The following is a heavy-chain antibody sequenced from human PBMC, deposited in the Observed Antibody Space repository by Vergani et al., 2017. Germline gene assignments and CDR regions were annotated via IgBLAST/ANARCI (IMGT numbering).Heavy chain of an antibody. Sequence: QVQLQESGPGLVKPSETLSLTCTVSNDSVSNTFYYWGWIRQTPGKGLEWIGSIYHSGSTYYNPSLKSRVTISVDTSKNQFSLKLSSVTAADTAVYYCARGYCSGGSCYPDAFDIWGQGTMVTVSS. V-gene: IGHV4-39*07. D-gene: IGHD2-15*01. J-gene: IGHJ3*02. CDR3: ARGYCSGGSCYPDAFDI. CDR1: NDSVSNTFYY. CDR2: IYHSGST.